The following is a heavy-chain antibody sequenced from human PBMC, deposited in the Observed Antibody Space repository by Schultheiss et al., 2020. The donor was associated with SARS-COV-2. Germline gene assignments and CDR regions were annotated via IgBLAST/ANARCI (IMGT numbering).Heavy chain of an antibody. CDR1: GGSFSGYY. V-gene: IGHV4-34*01. CDR2: INHSGST. D-gene: IGHD2-2*01. Sequence: GSLRLSCAVYGGSFSGYYWSWIRQPPGKGLEWIGEINHSGSTNYNPSLKSRVTISVDTSKNQFSLKLSSVTAADTAVYYCARVDCSSTSCYERDYYYYGIDVWGQGTTVTVSS. CDR3: ARVDCSSTSCYERDYYYYGIDV. J-gene: IGHJ6*02.